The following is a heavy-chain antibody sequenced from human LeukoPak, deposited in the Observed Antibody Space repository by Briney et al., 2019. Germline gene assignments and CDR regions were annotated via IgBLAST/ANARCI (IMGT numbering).Heavy chain of an antibody. CDR3: ARTSIAAAGTIDD. CDR1: GGSIRSYY. V-gene: IGHV4-59*08. D-gene: IGHD6-13*01. J-gene: IGHJ4*02. Sequence: SETLSLTCTDAGGSIRSYYWSWIRQPPGKGLEWIGYIYYSGNTNYNPSLKSRVTISVDTSKNQFSLRLSSVTAADTAVYYCARTSIAAAGTIDDWGQGTLVTVSS. CDR2: IYYSGNT.